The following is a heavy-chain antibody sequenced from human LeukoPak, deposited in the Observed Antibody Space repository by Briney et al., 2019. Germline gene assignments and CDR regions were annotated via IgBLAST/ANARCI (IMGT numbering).Heavy chain of an antibody. CDR2: IGGSGSRT. J-gene: IGHJ4*02. CDR1: GFTFSNCA. V-gene: IGHV3-23*01. Sequence: GGSLRLSCAASGFTFSNCAMSWVRQAPGKGLEWVSVIGGSGSRTYYADSVKGRFTISRDNSKNTLYLQMNSLRAEDTAVYYCARYEDVSHFDYWGQGTLVTVSS. D-gene: IGHD2-8*01. CDR3: ARYEDVSHFDY.